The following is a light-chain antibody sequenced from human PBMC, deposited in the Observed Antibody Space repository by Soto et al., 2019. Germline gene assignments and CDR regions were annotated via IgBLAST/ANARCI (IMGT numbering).Light chain of an antibody. CDR1: QSVSSNY. V-gene: IGKV3-20*01. J-gene: IGKJ5*01. CDR2: GAS. Sequence: ETVLTQSPGTLSLSPGERATLSCRASQSVSSNYLGWYQQKPGQAPRLLICGASTRATGIPDRFSGSGSGTEFTLTISRLEPEDFAVYYCQQYNPSPAITFGQGTRVEIK. CDR3: QQYNPSPAIT.